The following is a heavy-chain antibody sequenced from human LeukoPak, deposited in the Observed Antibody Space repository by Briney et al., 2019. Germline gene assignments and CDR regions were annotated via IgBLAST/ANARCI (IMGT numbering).Heavy chain of an antibody. CDR2: LFYSGST. D-gene: IGHD5-18*01. CDR3: ARRGYNSGSYAFDI. Sequence: ETLSLTCTVSGGSISSSSHYWGWIRQPPGKGLEWIGSLFYSGSTYYNPALKGRVTISVDTSKNQFSLRLSSVTAADTAVYYCARRGYNSGSYAFDIWGQGTMVTVSS. CDR1: GGSISSSSHY. V-gene: IGHV4-39*01. J-gene: IGHJ3*02.